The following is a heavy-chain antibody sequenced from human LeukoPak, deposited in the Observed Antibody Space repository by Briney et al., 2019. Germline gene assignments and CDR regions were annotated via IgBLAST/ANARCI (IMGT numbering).Heavy chain of an antibody. CDR1: GYSISSGYY. CDR2: IYHSGST. CDR3: AAGPTTGYYYYMDV. D-gene: IGHD3-9*01. J-gene: IGHJ6*03. V-gene: IGHV4-38-2*01. Sequence: SETLSLTCAVSGYSISSGYYWGWIRQPPGKGLEWIGSIYHSGSTYYNPSLKSRVTISVDTSKNQFSLKLSSVTAADTAVYYCAAGPTTGYYYYMDVWGKGTKVTVSS.